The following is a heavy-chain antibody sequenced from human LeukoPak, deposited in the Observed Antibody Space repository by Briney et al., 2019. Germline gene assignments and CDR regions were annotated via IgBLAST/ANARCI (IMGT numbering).Heavy chain of an antibody. V-gene: IGHV3-21*01. D-gene: IGHD1-26*01. CDR1: GFTFSSYS. Sequence: GGSLRLSCAASGFTFSSYSMNWVRQAPGKGLEWVSSISSSSSYIYYADSVKGRFTISRDNAKNSLYLQMNSLRAEDTAVYYCARFAPSGSYDFDYWGQGTLVTVSS. CDR3: ARFAPSGSYDFDY. J-gene: IGHJ4*02. CDR2: ISSSSSYI.